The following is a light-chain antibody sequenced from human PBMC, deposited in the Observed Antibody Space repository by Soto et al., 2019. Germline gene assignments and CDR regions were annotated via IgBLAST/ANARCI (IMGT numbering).Light chain of an antibody. Sequence: MMMTQSPATLSVSPGERVTLSCRTSHSINSHVAWYQQKPGQAPRLLLYGASTRATGIPVRFSGSGSGTEFTLTITGLQSEDFAVYYCQQYNGWPWTFGLGTKVDIK. J-gene: IGKJ1*01. CDR1: HSINSH. CDR3: QQYNGWPWT. CDR2: GAS. V-gene: IGKV3-15*01.